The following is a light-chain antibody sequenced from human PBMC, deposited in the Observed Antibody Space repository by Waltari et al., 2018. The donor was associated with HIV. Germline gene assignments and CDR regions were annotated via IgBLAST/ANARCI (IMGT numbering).Light chain of an antibody. CDR2: STN. CDR3: ASWDDSLNGYV. Sequence: QSVLTQPPSASGTPGQRVTISCSGSSSNIGSNAVNWYQQLAVTAPKFLIFSTNQRPSGVPDRVSGSKSGTSASLAISGLQSEDEADYYCASWDDSLNGYVFGIGTKVTVL. J-gene: IGLJ1*01. CDR1: SSNIGSNA. V-gene: IGLV1-44*01.